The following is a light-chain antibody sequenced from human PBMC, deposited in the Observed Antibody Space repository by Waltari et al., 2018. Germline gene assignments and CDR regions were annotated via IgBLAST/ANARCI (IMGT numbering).Light chain of an antibody. CDR2: VNSDCSH. CDR3: QTGGHGTWV. V-gene: IGLV4-69*01. Sequence: QLVLTQSPSVSASLGASVKLTCTLSSGHSSNVIAWLHQQPEKGPRYLVKVNSDCSHSKGDEIPDRFSGSSSGAERYLPIPSVQPEDEADYYCQTGGHGTWVFGGGTKLTVL. CDR1: SGHSSNV. J-gene: IGLJ3*02.